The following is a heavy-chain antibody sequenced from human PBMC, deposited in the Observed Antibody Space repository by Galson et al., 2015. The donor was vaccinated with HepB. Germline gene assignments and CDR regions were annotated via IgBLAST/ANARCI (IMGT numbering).Heavy chain of an antibody. V-gene: IGHV6-1*01. J-gene: IGHJ4*02. CDR3: VRQRGPFDY. CDR1: GDSVSGDSVA. D-gene: IGHD3-10*01. CDR2: TYYRSKWYN. Sequence: CAISGDSVSGDSVAWNWIRQSPSRGLEWLGRTYYRSKWYNDYVVFVRSRITIDPDTSKNQFSLQLNSVTPEDTAVYYCVRQRGPFDYWGQGTLVTVSS.